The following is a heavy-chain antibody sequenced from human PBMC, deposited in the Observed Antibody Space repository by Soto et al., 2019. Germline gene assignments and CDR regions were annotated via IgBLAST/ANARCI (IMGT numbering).Heavy chain of an antibody. V-gene: IGHV4-59*08. Sequence: QVQLQESGPGLVKPSETLSLTCTVSGGSVSSTFWNWFRQAPGKGLEWIGYINHSGSSNYSPSLKSRVTMAVDTSKSQFSLKLNSLSAADTAVYYCARRTGYWSAKEAFDLWGQGTLVTVSS. J-gene: IGHJ3*01. D-gene: IGHD2-15*01. CDR2: INHSGSS. CDR3: ARRTGYWSAKEAFDL. CDR1: GGSVSSTF.